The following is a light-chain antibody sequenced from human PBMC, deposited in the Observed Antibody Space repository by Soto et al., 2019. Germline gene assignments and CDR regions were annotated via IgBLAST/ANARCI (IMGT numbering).Light chain of an antibody. CDR3: SSYTSSSTLG. CDR1: SSDVGGYNY. CDR2: EVS. Sequence: QPASVSGSPGQSITISCTGTSSDVGGYNYVSWYQQHPGKAPKLMIYEVSNRPSGVSNRFSGSKSGNTASLTISGLQAEDEADYYCSSYTSSSTLGFGGGTKLTVL. V-gene: IGLV2-14*01. J-gene: IGLJ2*01.